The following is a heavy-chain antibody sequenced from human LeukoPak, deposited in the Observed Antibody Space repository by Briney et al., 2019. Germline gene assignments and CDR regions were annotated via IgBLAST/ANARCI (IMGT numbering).Heavy chain of an antibody. Sequence: SETPSLTCAVYGGSFSGYYWSWIRQPPGKGLEWIGEINHSGSTNYNPSLKSRVTISVDTSKNQFSLKLSSVTAADTAVYYRARGGGSSWPFDYWGQGTLVTVSS. CDR1: GGSFSGYY. CDR3: ARGGGSSWPFDY. D-gene: IGHD6-13*01. V-gene: IGHV4-34*01. CDR2: INHSGST. J-gene: IGHJ4*02.